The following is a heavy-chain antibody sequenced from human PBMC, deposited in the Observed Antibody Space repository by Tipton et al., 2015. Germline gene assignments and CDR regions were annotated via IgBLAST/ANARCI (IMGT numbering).Heavy chain of an antibody. CDR2: ISGGNTYT. Sequence: SLRLSCATSGFTFSRYYMAWIRQAPGKGLEWIAYISGGNTYTNYADSVKGRFTISRDNAGNSLSLQMNSLRVEDTAVYYCARVNYYEISDDSRTWGFFDHWGQGTPVTISS. V-gene: IGHV3-11*06. J-gene: IGHJ4*02. D-gene: IGHD3-22*01. CDR3: ARVNYYEISDDSRTWGFFDH. CDR1: GFTFSRYY.